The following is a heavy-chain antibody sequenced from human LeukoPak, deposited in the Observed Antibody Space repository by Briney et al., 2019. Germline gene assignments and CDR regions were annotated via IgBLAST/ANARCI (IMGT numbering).Heavy chain of an antibody. Sequence: GGSLRLSCAASGFTFSSYAMSWVRQAPGKGLEWVSAISGSGGSAYYADSVKGRFTISRDNSKNTLYLQMNSLRAEDTAVYYCAKAIQSYCSGGSCYGLDYWGQGTLVTVSS. CDR1: GFTFSSYA. CDR2: ISGSGGSA. D-gene: IGHD2-15*01. CDR3: AKAIQSYCSGGSCYGLDY. V-gene: IGHV3-23*01. J-gene: IGHJ4*02.